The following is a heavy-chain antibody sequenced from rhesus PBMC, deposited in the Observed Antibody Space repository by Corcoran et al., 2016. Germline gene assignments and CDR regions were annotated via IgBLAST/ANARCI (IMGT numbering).Heavy chain of an antibody. V-gene: IGHV1-200*01. CDR1: GSSFPRYS. Sequence: QAQLVQSGAAVKKPGASVKLSCKASGSSFPRYSIRWVRQAPGQGLEWMGWINPSNGKIGYAKKFQGRVTSTRDTSKSTAYMELSSLRSEDTAVYYCARGGSGWFDYWGQGVLVTGSS. CDR2: INPSNGKI. D-gene: IGHD6-31*01. J-gene: IGHJ4*01. CDR3: ARGGSGWFDY.